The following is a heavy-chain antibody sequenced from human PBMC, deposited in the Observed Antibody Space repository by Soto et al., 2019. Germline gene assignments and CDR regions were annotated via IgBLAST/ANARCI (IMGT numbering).Heavy chain of an antibody. CDR1: GFSFTNNY. CDR2: INPSGAST. CDR3: GRGFGLVKHDDFWCGHYDF. D-gene: IGHD3-3*01. Sequence: QVQLVQSGAEVIKPGASVKISCKASGFSFTNNYINWVRQAPGQGLEWVGLINPSGASTTYAQNFQGRVTITRDMSTRTVYMELSVLISDDTAVYYCGRGFGLVKHDDFWCGHYDFWGEGTQVTVSS. V-gene: IGHV1-46*01. J-gene: IGHJ4*02.